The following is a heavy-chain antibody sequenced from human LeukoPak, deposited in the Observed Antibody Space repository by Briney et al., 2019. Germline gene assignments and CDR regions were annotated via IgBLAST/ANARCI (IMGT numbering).Heavy chain of an antibody. V-gene: IGHV4-34*01. CDR3: ARVNRDY. Sequence: SETLSLTCTVSGGSISSYYWSWIRQPPGKGLEWIGEINQSGSTNYNPSLKSRVTISIDTSKNQFSLKLSSVTAADTAVYYCARVNRDYWGQGTLVTVSS. D-gene: IGHD1-14*01. CDR2: INQSGST. CDR1: GGSISSYY. J-gene: IGHJ4*02.